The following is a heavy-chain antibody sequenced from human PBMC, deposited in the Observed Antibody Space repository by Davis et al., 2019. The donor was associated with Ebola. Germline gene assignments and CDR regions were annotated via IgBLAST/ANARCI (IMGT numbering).Heavy chain of an antibody. Sequence: PSETLSLTCTVSGGSISSYYWSWIRQPPGKGLEWIGYIYYSGSTNYNPSLKSRVTISVDTSKNQFSLKLSSVTAADTAVYYCARDEVRGRAWYFDLWGRGTLVTVSS. J-gene: IGHJ2*01. CDR1: GGSISSYY. D-gene: IGHD3-10*01. CDR2: IYYSGST. V-gene: IGHV4-59*01. CDR3: ARDEVRGRAWYFDL.